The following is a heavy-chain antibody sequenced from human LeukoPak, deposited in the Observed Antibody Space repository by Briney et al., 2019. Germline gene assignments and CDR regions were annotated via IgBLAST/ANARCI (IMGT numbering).Heavy chain of an antibody. J-gene: IGHJ5*02. CDR1: GGSINSHY. Sequence: SETLSLTCTISGGSINSHYWSWIRQPAGKALEWLGRIYSSGSPNYNPSLKSRVTISVDTSKNQFSLKLSSVTAADTAVYYCARYASKGCWFDPWGQGTLVTVSS. V-gene: IGHV4-4*07. CDR2: IYSSGSP. CDR3: ARYASKGCWFDP.